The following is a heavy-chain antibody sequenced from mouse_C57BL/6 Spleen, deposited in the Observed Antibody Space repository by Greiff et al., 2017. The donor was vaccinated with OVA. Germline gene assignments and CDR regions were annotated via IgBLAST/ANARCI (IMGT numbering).Heavy chain of an antibody. V-gene: IGHV3-6*01. CDR1: GYSITSGYY. CDR3: AHGNSYFDY. J-gene: IGHJ2*01. Sequence: EVKLMESGPGLVKPSQSLSLTCSVTGYSITSGYYWNWIRQFPGNKLEWMGYISYDGSNNYNPSLKNRITITRDTSKNQFFLKLNSVTTEDTATYYCAHGNSYFDYWGQGTTLTVSS. D-gene: IGHD2-1*01. CDR2: ISYDGSN.